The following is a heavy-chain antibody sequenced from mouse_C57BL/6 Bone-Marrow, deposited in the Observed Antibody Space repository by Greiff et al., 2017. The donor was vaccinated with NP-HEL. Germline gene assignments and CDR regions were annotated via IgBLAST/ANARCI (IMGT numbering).Heavy chain of an antibody. J-gene: IGHJ3*01. D-gene: IGHD3-2*02. V-gene: IGHV1-50*01. CDR2: IDPSDSYT. CDR3: ARRGQLRLTFAY. Sequence: VQLQQPGAELVKPGASVKLSCKASGYTFTSYWMQWVKQRPGQGLEWIGEIDPSDSYTNYNQKFKGKATLTVDTSSSTAYMQLSSLTSEDSAVYYCARRGQLRLTFAYWGQGTLVTVSA. CDR1: GYTFTSYW.